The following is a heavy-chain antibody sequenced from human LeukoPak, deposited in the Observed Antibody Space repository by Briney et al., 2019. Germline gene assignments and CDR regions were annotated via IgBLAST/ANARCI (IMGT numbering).Heavy chain of an antibody. CDR1: GFTFSSYG. CDR3: ARVWRMATIAAFDY. D-gene: IGHD5-24*01. Sequence: PGRSLRLSCAASGFTFSSYGMHWVRQAPGKGLEWVAVISYDGSNKYYADSVKGRFTISRDNSKNTLYLQMNSLRAEDTAVYYCARVWRMATIAAFDYWGQGTLVTVSS. J-gene: IGHJ4*02. CDR2: ISYDGSNK. V-gene: IGHV3-30*03.